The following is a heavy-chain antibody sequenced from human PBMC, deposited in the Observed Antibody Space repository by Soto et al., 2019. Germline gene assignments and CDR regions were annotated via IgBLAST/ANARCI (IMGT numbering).Heavy chain of an antibody. CDR3: ARDPGDDLEMSKYYFDY. J-gene: IGHJ4*02. Sequence: GGSLRLSCAASGFTFSSYWMSWVRQAPGKGLEWVANIKQDGSEKYYVDSVKGRFTISRDNAKNSLYLQMNSLRAEDTAVYYCARDPGDDLEMSKYYFDYWGQGTLVTVSS. D-gene: IGHD2-21*01. CDR2: IKQDGSEK. V-gene: IGHV3-7*01. CDR1: GFTFSSYW.